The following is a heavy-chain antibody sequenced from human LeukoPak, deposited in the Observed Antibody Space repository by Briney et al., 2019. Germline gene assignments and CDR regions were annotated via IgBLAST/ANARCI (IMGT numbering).Heavy chain of an antibody. D-gene: IGHD2-2*01. CDR3: ARQLPSFIVVVPAADFDY. V-gene: IGHV1-46*01. J-gene: IGHJ4*02. CDR2: INPSGGST. CDR1: GYTFTSYY. Sequence: ASVKVSCKASGYTFTSYYMHWVRQAPGQGLEWMGIINPSGGSTSYAQKFQGRVTMTRDTSTSTVYMELSSLRSEDTAVYYCARQLPSFIVVVPAADFDYWGQGTLVTVSS.